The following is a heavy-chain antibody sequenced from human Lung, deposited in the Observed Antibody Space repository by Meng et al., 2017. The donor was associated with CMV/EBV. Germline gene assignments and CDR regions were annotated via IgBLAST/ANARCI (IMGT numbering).Heavy chain of an antibody. CDR1: GFTFSNAW. J-gene: IGHJ4*02. CDR3: IWNDLGDY. D-gene: IGHD1-1*01. CDR2: IKSKTDGETA. V-gene: IGHV3-15*01. Sequence: VLLVGSGGGSVKAGVSLRLSCAGSGFTFSNAWMSWVRQAPGKGLEWVGRIKSKTDGETADYNAPVKGRFTISRDDSKNTLYLQMNSLKTEDTAIYYCIWNDLGDYWGQGTLVTVSS.